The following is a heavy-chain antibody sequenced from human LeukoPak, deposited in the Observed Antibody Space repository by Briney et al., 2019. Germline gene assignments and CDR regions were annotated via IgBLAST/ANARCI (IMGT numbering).Heavy chain of an antibody. CDR3: AKSRKNTGYSSSWYYYGMDV. Sequence: ASVKVSCKASGYTFTGYYMHWVRQAPGQGLEWMGWINPNSGGTNYAQKFQGRVTMTRDTSISTAYMELSRLRSDDTAVYYCAKSRKNTGYSSSWYYYGMDVWGQGTTATVSS. V-gene: IGHV1-2*02. D-gene: IGHD6-13*01. J-gene: IGHJ6*02. CDR1: GYTFTGYY. CDR2: INPNSGGT.